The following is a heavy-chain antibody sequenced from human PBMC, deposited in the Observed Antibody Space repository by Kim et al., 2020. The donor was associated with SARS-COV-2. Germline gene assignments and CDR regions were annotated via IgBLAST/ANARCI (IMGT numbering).Heavy chain of an antibody. CDR1: GFTFSSYG. Sequence: GGSLRLSCAASGFTFSSYGMHWVRQAPGKGLEWVAVISYDGSNKYYADSVKGRFTISRDNSKNTLYLQMNSLRAEDTAVYYCAKNWNHLGGGMDVWGQGTTVTVSS. D-gene: IGHD1-1*01. V-gene: IGHV3-30*18. CDR3: AKNWNHLGGGMDV. CDR2: ISYDGSNK. J-gene: IGHJ6*02.